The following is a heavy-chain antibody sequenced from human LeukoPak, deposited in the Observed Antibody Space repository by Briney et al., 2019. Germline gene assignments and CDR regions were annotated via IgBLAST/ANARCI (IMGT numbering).Heavy chain of an antibody. D-gene: IGHD2-21*01. CDR1: GGSISSEVYY. J-gene: IGHJ2*01. CDR3: ARDRYPVVRWYFDF. Sequence: SETLSLTCTVSGGSISSEVYYGSWIHQHPGKGLEWIGYIYYSGSTYYNPSLKSRVTISVDTSKNQFSLKLSSVTAADTAVYYCARDRYPVVRWYFDFWGRSTGVSVSS. V-gene: IGHV4-31*03. CDR2: IYYSGST.